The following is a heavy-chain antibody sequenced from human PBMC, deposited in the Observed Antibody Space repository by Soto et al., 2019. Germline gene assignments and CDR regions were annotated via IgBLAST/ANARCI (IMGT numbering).Heavy chain of an antibody. CDR2: IIPIFGTA. Sequence: SVKVSFKASGGTFSSYAISWVRQAPGQGLEWMGGIIPIFGTANYAQKFQGRVTITADESTSTAYMELSSLRSEDTAAYYCARGSSSSKGYYYGMDVWGQGTAVTVSS. CDR1: GGTFSSYA. CDR3: ARGSSSSKGYYYGMDV. D-gene: IGHD6-6*01. J-gene: IGHJ6*02. V-gene: IGHV1-69*13.